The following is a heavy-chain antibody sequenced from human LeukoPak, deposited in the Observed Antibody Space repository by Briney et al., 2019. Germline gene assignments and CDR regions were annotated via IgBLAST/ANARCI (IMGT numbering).Heavy chain of an antibody. D-gene: IGHD3-10*01. CDR1: GFTVSYNY. CDR2: IYSGGST. Sequence: GGSLRLSCAASGFTVSYNYMNWVRQAPGKGLEWVSVIYSGGSTYYANSVKGRFTISRDNSKNTLYLQMNSLRADDTAVYYCAKDMEGSVADYFDYWGQGTLVTVSS. CDR3: AKDMEGSVADYFDY. V-gene: IGHV3-53*01. J-gene: IGHJ4*02.